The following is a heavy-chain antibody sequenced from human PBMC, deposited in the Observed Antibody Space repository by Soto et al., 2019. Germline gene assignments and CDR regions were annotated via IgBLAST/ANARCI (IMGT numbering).Heavy chain of an antibody. CDR1: EANLNTYA. V-gene: IGHV1-69*12. J-gene: IGHJ4*02. CDR2: LIPMFGSP. Sequence: VQMVQSGAEVKKPGYSVKVSCKASEANLNTYAISWVRQAPGQGLEWMGGLIPMFGSPTFAQKFQDRLKNTVDESLSTAYMELSTLRSENTAVYYCATDLYFESSGYFFEYWGQGTLVTVSS. CDR3: ATDLYFESSGYFFEY. D-gene: IGHD3-22*01.